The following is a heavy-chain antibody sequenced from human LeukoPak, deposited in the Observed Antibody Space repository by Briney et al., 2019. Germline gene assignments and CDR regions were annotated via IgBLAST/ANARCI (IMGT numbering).Heavy chain of an antibody. CDR2: IYGSGTT. J-gene: IGHJ3*02. D-gene: IGHD6-13*01. CDR3: AKIGAPDGSSWWGVSFDI. CDR1: GGSIISYH. Sequence: SETLSLTCTVSGGSIISYHWSWIRQPAGKGLEWIGRIYGSGTTNYNPSLRSRVTMSIDKCKNQLSLKLSSVTAADTAVYYCAKIGAPDGSSWWGVSFDIWGQGTMVTVSS. V-gene: IGHV4-4*07.